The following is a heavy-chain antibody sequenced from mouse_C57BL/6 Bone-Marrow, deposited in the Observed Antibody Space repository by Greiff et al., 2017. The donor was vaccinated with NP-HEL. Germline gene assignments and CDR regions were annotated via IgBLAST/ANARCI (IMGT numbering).Heavy chain of an antibody. CDR1: GFTFSDYG. CDR2: ISSGSSTI. J-gene: IGHJ3*01. V-gene: IGHV5-17*01. D-gene: IGHD2-4*01. Sequence: EVQRVESGGGLVKPGGSLKLSCAASGFTFSDYGMHWVRQAPEKGLEWVAYISSGSSTIYYADTVKGRFTISRDNAKNTLFLQMTSLRSEDTAMYYCARRDYYDYGIFAYWGRGTLVTVSA. CDR3: ARRDYYDYGIFAY.